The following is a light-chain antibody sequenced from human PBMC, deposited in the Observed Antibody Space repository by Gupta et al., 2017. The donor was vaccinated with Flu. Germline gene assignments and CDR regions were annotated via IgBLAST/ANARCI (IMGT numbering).Light chain of an antibody. CDR1: QSVSSY. CDR3: QQRAT. J-gene: IGKJ2*01. CDR2: DAS. V-gene: IGKV3-11*01. Sequence: SLPPGERATLSRRASQSVSSYLAWYQQKPGQAPRLLIYDASNRATGIPARFSGSGSGTDFTLTISSLEPEDFAVYYCQQRATFGQGTKLEIK.